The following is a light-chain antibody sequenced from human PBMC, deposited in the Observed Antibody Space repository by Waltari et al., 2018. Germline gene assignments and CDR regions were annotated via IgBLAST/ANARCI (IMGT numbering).Light chain of an antibody. CDR3: MQALQTPWT. J-gene: IGKJ1*01. CDR1: QSLLHSNGYNY. CDR2: LGS. V-gene: IGKV2-28*01. Sequence: DIVMTQSPLSLPVTPGEPASISCRSSQSLLHSNGYNYWYWYLQKPGQSPQLLIYLGSNRASGVPDRFSGSGSGTDFTLKISRVEAEDVGVYYCMQALQTPWTFGQGTKVEIK.